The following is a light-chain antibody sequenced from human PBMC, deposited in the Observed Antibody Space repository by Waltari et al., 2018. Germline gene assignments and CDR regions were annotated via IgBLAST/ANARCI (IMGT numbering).Light chain of an antibody. V-gene: IGLV2-11*01. J-gene: IGLJ2*01. Sequence: QSALTQPRSVSGSPGRSVTISCTGPISDVGVYNYVSWYQHYPGKAPKVMIYEVTNRPSGVPDRFSGSKPGNTASLTISGLQAEDEADYYCCSYAGRQTMIVGGGTKRTVL. CDR1: ISDVGVYNY. CDR3: CSYAGRQTMI. CDR2: EVT.